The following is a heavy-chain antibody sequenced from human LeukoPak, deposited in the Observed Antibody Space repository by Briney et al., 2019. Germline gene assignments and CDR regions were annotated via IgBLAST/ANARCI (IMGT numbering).Heavy chain of an antibody. V-gene: IGHV4-39*01. Sequence: PSETLSLTCTVSDGSISSSNDYWGWLRQPPGTGLEWIGSIYYSGDTYYNPPLKSRVTISVDTSKNQFSLKLSSVTAADTAVYYCARSRITSTFDNWGQGTLVTVSS. CDR3: ARSRITSTFDN. CDR1: DGSISSSNDY. CDR2: IYYSGDT. J-gene: IGHJ4*02. D-gene: IGHD1-14*01.